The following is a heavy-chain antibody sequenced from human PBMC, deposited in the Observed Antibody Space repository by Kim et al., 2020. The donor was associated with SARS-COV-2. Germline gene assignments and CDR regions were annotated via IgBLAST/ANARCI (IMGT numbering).Heavy chain of an antibody. CDR1: GFTFSDYY. CDR2: ISSSGSTI. CDR3: ARDPPESGSSTNFDY. Sequence: GGSLRLSCAASGFTFSDYYMSWIRQAPGKGLEWVSYISSSGSTIYYADSVKGRFTISRDNAKNSLYLQMNSLRAEDTAVYYCARDPPESGSSTNFDYWGQGTLVTVSS. V-gene: IGHV3-11*01. D-gene: IGHD1-26*01. J-gene: IGHJ4*02.